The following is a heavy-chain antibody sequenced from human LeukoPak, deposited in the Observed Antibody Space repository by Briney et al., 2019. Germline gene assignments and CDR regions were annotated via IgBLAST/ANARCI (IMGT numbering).Heavy chain of an antibody. CDR1: GFSVSSRA. V-gene: IGHV3-23*01. D-gene: IGHD1-26*01. CDR3: ARHDGSSFIYYVGH. Sequence: GGSLRLSCAASGFSVSSRAMSWVRQAPGKGLEWVSTISNSGYNTWYADSVKGRFTISRDNTQNTLYLQMSSLRAEDTALYFCARHDGSSFIYYVGHWGHGALVTVSS. CDR2: ISNSGYNT. J-gene: IGHJ4*01.